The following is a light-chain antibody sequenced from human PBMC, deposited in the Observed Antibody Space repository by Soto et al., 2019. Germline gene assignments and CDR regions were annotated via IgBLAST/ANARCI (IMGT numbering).Light chain of an antibody. J-gene: IGKJ2*01. Sequence: EIVLAQSPGTLSLSPGERATLSCRASQSIRSSYLAWYQQKPGQAPRLLIYGAFSRAAAIPDRFSGTESGTDFTLTISRLEPEDYAMYYCHQYGTSPWTFGQGIKLEIK. CDR3: HQYGTSPWT. CDR2: GAF. CDR1: QSIRSSY. V-gene: IGKV3-20*01.